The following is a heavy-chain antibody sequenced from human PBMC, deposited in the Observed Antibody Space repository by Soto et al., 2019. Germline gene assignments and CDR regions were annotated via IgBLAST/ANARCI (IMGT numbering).Heavy chain of an antibody. V-gene: IGHV1-18*01. CDR2: VGTNNDNT. CDR3: ARELNTDSSAYYSFAY. J-gene: IGHJ4*02. Sequence: QVQMVQSGPEVKMPGASVKVSCKTSGYTFTAYGLAWLRQAPGQRPEWMGWVGTNNDNTNYAEKFQSRVTMTTDTSTATTYMELRSLRSDDTAVYYCARELNTDSSAYYSFAYWGQGTLVTVSS. D-gene: IGHD3-22*01. CDR1: GYTFTAYG.